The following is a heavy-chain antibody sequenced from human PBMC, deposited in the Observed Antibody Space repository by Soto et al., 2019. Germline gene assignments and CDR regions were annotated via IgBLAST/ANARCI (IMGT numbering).Heavy chain of an antibody. CDR3: AKAYCGGDCYPYYFDY. CDR2: ISGSGGST. V-gene: IGHV3-23*01. D-gene: IGHD2-21*02. CDR1: GFTFSSYA. Sequence: GGSLRLSCASSGFTFSSYAMSWVRQAPGKGLEWVSAISGSGGSTYYADSVKGRFTISRDNSKNTLYLQMNSLRAEDTAVYYCAKAYCGGDCYPYYFDYWGQGTLVTVSS. J-gene: IGHJ4*02.